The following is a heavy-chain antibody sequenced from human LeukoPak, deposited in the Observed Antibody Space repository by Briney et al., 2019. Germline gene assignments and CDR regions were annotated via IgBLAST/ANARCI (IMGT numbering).Heavy chain of an antibody. CDR2: IRSSGSTI. D-gene: IGHD3-22*01. Sequence: GSLRLSCAASGFTFSSYSMNWVRQAPGKGLEWVSYIRSSGSTIYYADSVKGRFTISRDNTKNSLDLQMNSLRAEDAAVYYCARDYFDSGAFYSDAFDIWGQGTMVTVSS. J-gene: IGHJ3*02. V-gene: IGHV3-48*04. CDR1: GFTFSSYS. CDR3: ARDYFDSGAFYSDAFDI.